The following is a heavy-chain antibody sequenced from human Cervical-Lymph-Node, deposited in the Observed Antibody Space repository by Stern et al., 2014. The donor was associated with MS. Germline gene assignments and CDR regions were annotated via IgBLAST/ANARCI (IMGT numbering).Heavy chain of an antibody. V-gene: IGHV3-53*01. CDR3: ARDTSSPERSDW. D-gene: IGHD1-1*01. CDR2: ITNGGST. Sequence: EVQLVESGGGVIQPGGSLRLSCTASGFTVSRDYMPWVRQAPGKGLELVSLITNGGSTFYTDSVKGRFTISRDDSKNAVYLHMTSLRAEDTAMYYCARDTSSPERSDWWGQGTLVTVSS. CDR1: GFTVSRDY. J-gene: IGHJ4*02.